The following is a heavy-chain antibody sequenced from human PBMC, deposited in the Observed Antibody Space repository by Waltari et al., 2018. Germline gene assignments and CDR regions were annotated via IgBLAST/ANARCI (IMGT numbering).Heavy chain of an antibody. CDR2: IYPGDSDT. CDR3: ASPLVAAEDAFDI. D-gene: IGHD5-12*01. CDR1: GNRCTSSW. Sequence: EAQLVQSGAGVENAGEARENSVKGYGNRCTSSWLGGVRQMPGKGLEGMGIIYPGDSDTRYSPSFQGQVTISADKSISTAYLQWSSLKASDTAMYYCASPLVAAEDAFDIWGQGTMVTVSS. V-gene: IGHV5-51*03. J-gene: IGHJ3*02.